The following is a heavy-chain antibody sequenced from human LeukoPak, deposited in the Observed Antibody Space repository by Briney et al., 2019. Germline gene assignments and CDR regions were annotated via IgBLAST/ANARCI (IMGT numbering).Heavy chain of an antibody. CDR2: IYHSGST. CDR3: ARGHVGYDAFDI. D-gene: IGHD1-26*01. V-gene: IGHV4-38-2*02. CDR1: GYSISSGYY. Sequence: SETLSLTCTVSGYSISSGYYWGWIRQPPGKGLEWIGSIYHSGSTYYNPSLKSRVTISVDTSKNQFSLKLSSVTAADTAVYYCARGHVGYDAFDIWGQGTMVTVSS. J-gene: IGHJ3*02.